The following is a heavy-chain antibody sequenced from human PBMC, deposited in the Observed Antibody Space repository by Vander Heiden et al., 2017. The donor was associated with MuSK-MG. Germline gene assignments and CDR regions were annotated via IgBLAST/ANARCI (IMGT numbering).Heavy chain of an antibody. D-gene: IGHD4-17*01. CDR1: GGSFSGYY. V-gene: IGHV4-34*01. J-gene: IGHJ4*02. CDR3: ARESYGGYYFDY. Sequence: QVQLQQWGAGLLKPSETLSLTCAVYGGSFSGYYWSWIRQPPGKGLEWIGEINHSGSTNYNPSLKSRVTISVDTSKNQFSLKLSSVTAADTAVYYCARESYGGYYFDYWGQGTLVTVSS. CDR2: INHSGST.